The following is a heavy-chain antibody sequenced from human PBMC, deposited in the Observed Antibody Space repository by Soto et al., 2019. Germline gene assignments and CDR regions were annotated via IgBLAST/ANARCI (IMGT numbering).Heavy chain of an antibody. CDR1: GFIFSSYG. CDR2: IWYDESNK. Sequence: QVQLVESGGGVVQPGRSLRLSCAASGFIFSSYGMHWVRQAPGKGLEWVAVIWYDESNKYYVDSVKGRFTISRDNSKNTLYLQMNSLIAEDTAVYYCAREYRGLGEHYYYYCGMDVWGQGTTVTVSS. D-gene: IGHD2-2*01. CDR3: AREYRGLGEHYYYYCGMDV. J-gene: IGHJ6*02. V-gene: IGHV3-33*01.